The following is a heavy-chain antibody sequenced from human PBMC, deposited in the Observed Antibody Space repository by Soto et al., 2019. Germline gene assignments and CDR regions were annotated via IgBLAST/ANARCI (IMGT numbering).Heavy chain of an antibody. CDR2: ISSSSSYI. CDR1: GFTFSSYS. J-gene: IGHJ6*02. D-gene: IGHD6-19*01. CDR3: AGSSGWYDWLLYYYYYGMDV. V-gene: IGHV3-21*01. Sequence: EVQLVESGGGLVKPGGSLRLSCAASGFTFSSYSMSWVRQAPGKGLEWVSSISSSSSYIYYADSVKGRFTISRDNAKNSLYLQMNSLRAEDAAVYYCAGSSGWYDWLLYYYYYGMDVWGQGTTVTVSS.